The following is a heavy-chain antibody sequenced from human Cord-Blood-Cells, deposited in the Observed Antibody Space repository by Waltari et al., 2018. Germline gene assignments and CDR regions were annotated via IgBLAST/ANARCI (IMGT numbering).Heavy chain of an antibody. D-gene: IGHD2-2*01. V-gene: IGHV3-23*01. CDR2: ISGSGGST. Sequence: TFSSYAMSWVRLAPGKGLEWVSAISGSGGSTYYADSVKGRFTISRDNSKNTLYLQMNSLRAEDTAVYYCAKDRNLIVVVPADGWGAFDIWGQGTMVTVSS. CDR3: AKDRNLIVVVPADGWGAFDI. CDR1: TFSSYA. J-gene: IGHJ3*02.